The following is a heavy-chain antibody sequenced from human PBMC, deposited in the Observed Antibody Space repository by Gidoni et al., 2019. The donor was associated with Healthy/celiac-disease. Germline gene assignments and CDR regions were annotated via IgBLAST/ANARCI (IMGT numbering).Heavy chain of an antibody. V-gene: IGHV1-8*01. CDR1: GYTFTTYD. Sequence: QVQLVQSGAEVKKPGASVKISCKASGYTFTTYDINWVRQATGQGLEWMGWMNPYRGNTGYAEKFQGRVTMTRDIATNTAFMELASLTSDDTAVYYCARGRGSIYWGQGTLVAVSS. J-gene: IGHJ4*02. CDR3: ARGRGSIY. CDR2: MNPYRGNT.